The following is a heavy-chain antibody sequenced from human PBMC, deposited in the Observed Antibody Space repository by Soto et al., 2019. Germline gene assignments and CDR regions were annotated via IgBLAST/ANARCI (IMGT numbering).Heavy chain of an antibody. CDR1: GDSVSTNTAT. CDR2: TYYRSRWYF. J-gene: IGHJ5*01. V-gene: IGHV6-1*01. Sequence: SQTLSLTCDISGDSVSTNTATWDWIRQSPSRGLEWLGRTYYRSRWYFDYAVSVKSRITISPDISNNQVSLQLTSVTPDDTAIYYCVRLIGNSWFDSWGQGALVTVAS. D-gene: IGHD3-22*01. CDR3: VRLIGNSWFDS.